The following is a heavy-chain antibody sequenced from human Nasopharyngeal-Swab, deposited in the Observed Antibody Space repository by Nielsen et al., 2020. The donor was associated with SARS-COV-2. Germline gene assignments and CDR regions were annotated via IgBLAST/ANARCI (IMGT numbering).Heavy chain of an antibody. D-gene: IGHD2-21*02. V-gene: IGHV3-15*01. J-gene: IGHJ6*02. CDR3: TTDLAYCGGDCYSPYYYGMDV. Sequence: VRQALGKGLEWVGRIKSKTDGGTTDYAAPVKGRFTISRDDSKNTLYLQMNSLKTEDTAVYYCTTDLAYCGGDCYSPYYYGMDVWGQGTTVTVSS. CDR2: IKSKTDGGTT.